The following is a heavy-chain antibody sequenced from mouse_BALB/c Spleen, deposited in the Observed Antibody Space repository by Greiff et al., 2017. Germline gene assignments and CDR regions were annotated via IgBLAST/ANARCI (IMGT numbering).Heavy chain of an antibody. CDR1: GFTFSSYA. V-gene: IGHV5-6-5*01. J-gene: IGHJ4*01. CDR2: ISSGGST. CDR3: ARGDDYDPYYYAMDY. D-gene: IGHD2-4*01. Sequence: DVMLVESGGGLVKPGGSLKLSCAASGFTFSSYAMSWVRQTPEKRLEWVASISSGGSTYYPDSVKGRFTISRDNARNILYLQMSSLRSEDTAMYYCARGDDYDPYYYAMDYWGQGTSVTVSS.